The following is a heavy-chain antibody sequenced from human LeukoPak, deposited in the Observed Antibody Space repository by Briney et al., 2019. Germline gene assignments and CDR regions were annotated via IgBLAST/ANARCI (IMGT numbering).Heavy chain of an antibody. D-gene: IGHD4-17*01. CDR3: AKDWGPHYGDPTDDY. CDR2: IRYDGSNK. J-gene: IGHJ4*02. Sequence: PGGSPRLSCAASGFTFSSYGMHWVRQAPGKGLEWVAFIRYDGSNKYYADSVKGRFTISRDNSKNTLYLQMNSLRAEDTAVYYCAKDWGPHYGDPTDDYWGQGTLVTVSS. CDR1: GFTFSSYG. V-gene: IGHV3-30*02.